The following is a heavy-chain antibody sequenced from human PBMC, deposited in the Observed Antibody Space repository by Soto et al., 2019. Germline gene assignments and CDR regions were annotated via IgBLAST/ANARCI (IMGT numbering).Heavy chain of an antibody. D-gene: IGHD6-13*01. CDR3: GRRVYGGRSRNVYMDL. V-gene: IGHV3-64*01. J-gene: IGHJ6*03. Sequence: EAQLVESGGGLVQPGGSLRLSCAASGFTFSNYEMHWVRQAPGRGLEYVSGISDNGAHTDYAKSVKGRFTISRDNSENTLYLQMGSLRAEDMELYYCGRRVYGGRSRNVYMDLWGKGTTVTVSS. CDR1: GFTFSNYE. CDR2: ISDNGAHT.